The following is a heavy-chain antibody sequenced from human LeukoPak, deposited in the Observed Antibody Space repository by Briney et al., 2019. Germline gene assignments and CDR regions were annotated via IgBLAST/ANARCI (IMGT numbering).Heavy chain of an antibody. D-gene: IGHD3-3*01. CDR2: ISSTAATT. CDR3: ARRTLFGVIKPPDY. V-gene: IGHV3-23*01. J-gene: IGHJ4*02. CDR1: GFTFSNYG. Sequence: GGSLRLSCAASGFTFSNYGMHWVRQAPGQGLEWVSSISSTAATTYYADSVRGRFTISRDNAMNTLYLQLSSLRVEDTAVYYCARRTLFGVIKPPDYWGQGTLVTVSS.